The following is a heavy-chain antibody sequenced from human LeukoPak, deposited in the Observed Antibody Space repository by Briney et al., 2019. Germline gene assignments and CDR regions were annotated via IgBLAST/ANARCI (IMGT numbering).Heavy chain of an antibody. CDR1: GFNVRSNY. CDR2: IYSGGRT. J-gene: IGHJ4*02. Sequence: PGGSLRLSCAASGFNVRSNYMSWVRQAPGKGLEWVSVIYSGGRTYYADSVKGRFTISRDNSKNTIYLQMNSLRAEDTAIYYCAKRSSTSSGYFDLWGWGTLVTVSS. CDR3: AKRSSTSSGYFDL. D-gene: IGHD3-22*01. V-gene: IGHV3-53*01.